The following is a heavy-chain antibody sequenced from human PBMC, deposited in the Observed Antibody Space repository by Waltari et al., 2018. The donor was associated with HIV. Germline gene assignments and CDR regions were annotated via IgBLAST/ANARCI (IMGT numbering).Heavy chain of an antibody. CDR1: GFTSQNTP. V-gene: IGHV3-23*01. CDR2: TTGSGSEL. CDR3: PRSGVGQWLVRGWVMDL. J-gene: IGHJ2*01. Sequence: EVQILESGGGLIQPGWCLSFSCVTAGFTSQNTPLSWVRQATGEGRDGVSGTTGSGSELYYADSVKARFTISRDNSKNTVYLQMRSLRDEDTAVYFCPRSGVGQWLVRGWVMDLWGRGTPVTVSS. D-gene: IGHD6-19*01.